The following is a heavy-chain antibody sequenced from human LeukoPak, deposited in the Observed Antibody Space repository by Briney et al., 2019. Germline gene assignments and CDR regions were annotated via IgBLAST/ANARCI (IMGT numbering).Heavy chain of an antibody. V-gene: IGHV4-59*01. CDR1: GGSISSYY. D-gene: IGHD2-2*01. CDR2: IYYSGST. CDR3: ARFACSSTSCYSVWFDP. Sequence: PSETLSLTCMVSGGSISSYYWSWIRQPPRKGLECICYIYYSGSTNYNTSRKSRVTISVDTSKNQLSLKLSSVTAADTAVYYCARFACSSTSCYSVWFDPWGQGTLVTVSS. J-gene: IGHJ5*02.